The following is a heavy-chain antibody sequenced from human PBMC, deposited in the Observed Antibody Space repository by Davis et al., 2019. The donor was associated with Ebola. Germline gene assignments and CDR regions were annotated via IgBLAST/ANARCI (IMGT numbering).Heavy chain of an antibody. D-gene: IGHD3-16*01. V-gene: IGHV4-39*07. J-gene: IGHJ5*02. CDR1: GGSISSSSYY. CDR3: ARGRAYNWFDP. Sequence: SETLSLTCTVSGGSISSSSYYWGWLRQPPGKGLEWIGCIYYSGSTYYNPSLKSRVTISVDTSKNQFSLKLSSVTAADTAVYYCARGRAYNWFDPWGQGTLVTVSS. CDR2: IYYSGST.